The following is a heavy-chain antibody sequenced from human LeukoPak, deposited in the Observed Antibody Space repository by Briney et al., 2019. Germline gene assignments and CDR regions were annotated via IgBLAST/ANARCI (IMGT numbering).Heavy chain of an antibody. J-gene: IGHJ6*02. CDR1: GGSISSSSYY. CDR2: IYYSGST. V-gene: IGHV4-39*01. CDR3: ARVYSSGLYYYYYGMDV. Sequence: SETLSLTCTVSGGSISSSSYYWGWIRQPPGKGLEWIGSIYYSGSTYYNPSLKSRVTISVDTSKNQFSLKLSSVTAADTAVYYCARVYSSGLYYYYYGMDVCGQGTTVTVSS. D-gene: IGHD6-19*01.